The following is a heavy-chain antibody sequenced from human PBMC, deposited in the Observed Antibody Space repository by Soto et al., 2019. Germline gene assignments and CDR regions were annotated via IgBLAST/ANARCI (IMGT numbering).Heavy chain of an antibody. CDR1: GGSVSSGPYY. V-gene: IGHV4-61*01. CDR3: ARVTRNPNYDFWSVFDY. Sequence: PSETLSLTCTVSGGSVSSGPYYWSWIRQSPGKGLEWIAYIYYGGSSNYNPSLRSRVSISIDTSRNQFSLRLTSVTAADTAIYYCARVTRNPNYDFWSVFDYWGQGTLVTVSS. CDR2: IYYGGSS. D-gene: IGHD3-3*01. J-gene: IGHJ4*02.